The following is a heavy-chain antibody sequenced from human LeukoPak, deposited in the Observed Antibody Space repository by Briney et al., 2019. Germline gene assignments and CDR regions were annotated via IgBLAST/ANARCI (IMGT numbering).Heavy chain of an antibody. CDR3: ARTSNPPDYYYYTDV. D-gene: IGHD2-8*01. CDR1: GFTFSDYY. CDR2: ISSSGSTI. Sequence: PGGSLRLSCAASGFTFSDYYMSWIRQAPGKGLEWVSYISSSGSTIYYADSVKGRFTISRDNAKNSLYLQMNSLRAEDTAVYYCARTSNPPDYYYYTDVWGKGTMVTVSS. J-gene: IGHJ6*03. V-gene: IGHV3-11*04.